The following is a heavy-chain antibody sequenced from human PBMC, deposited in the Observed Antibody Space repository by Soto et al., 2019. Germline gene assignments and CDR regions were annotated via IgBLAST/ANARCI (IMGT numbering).Heavy chain of an antibody. V-gene: IGHV4-34*01. CDR1: GGSFSGYY. CDR3: ARRGQSTAFDI. J-gene: IGHJ3*02. CDR2: INHSGST. Sequence: QVQLQQWGAGLLKPSETLSLTCAVYGGSFSGYYWSWIRQPPGKGLEWIGEINHSGSTNYNPALKSRVTISVDTSKNQFTLKLSSVTAADTDVYYCARRGQSTAFDIWGQGTMVTVSS.